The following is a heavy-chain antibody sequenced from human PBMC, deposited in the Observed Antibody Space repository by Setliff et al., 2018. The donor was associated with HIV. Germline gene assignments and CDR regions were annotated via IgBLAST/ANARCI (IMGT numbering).Heavy chain of an antibody. CDR3: AVRRYYDSTGYYDY. D-gene: IGHD3-22*01. CDR2: IYHRGST. J-gene: IGHJ4*02. CDR1: SGSISGDNW. Sequence: SETLSLTCTVSSGSISGDNWWSWVRQPPGKGLEWIGEIYHRGSTNYNPSLKSRVTISVDKSKNQFSLKLTSVTASDTAVYYCAVRRYYDSTGYYDYWGQGTLVTVSS. V-gene: IGHV4-4*02.